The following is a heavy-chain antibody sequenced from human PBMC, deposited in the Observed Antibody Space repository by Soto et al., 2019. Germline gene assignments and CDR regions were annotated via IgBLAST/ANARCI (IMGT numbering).Heavy chain of an antibody. Sequence: EVQLVESGGGLVQPGGSLRLSCAASGFTVSSNYMSWVRQAPGKGLEWVSVIYSGGSTYYADSVKGRFTISRDNSKNTLYLQMNSMRAEDTAVYYCARGLWRLNYFDYWGQGTLVTVSS. D-gene: IGHD4-17*01. V-gene: IGHV3-66*01. J-gene: IGHJ4*02. CDR1: GFTVSSNY. CDR3: ARGLWRLNYFDY. CDR2: IYSGGST.